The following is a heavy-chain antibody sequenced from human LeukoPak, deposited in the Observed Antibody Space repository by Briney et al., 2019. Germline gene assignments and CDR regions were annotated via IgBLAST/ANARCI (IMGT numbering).Heavy chain of an antibody. D-gene: IGHD5-18*01. CDR1: GFIFSTFA. V-gene: IGHV3-64D*09. CDR3: TTKRGYSYGYAD. Sequence: GGSLRLSCSASGFIFSTFAMHWVRQAPGKGLEYVSAISSNGGSTYYADSVKGRFTISRDNSKNTLYLQMSSLRPEDTAVYYCTTKRGYSYGYADWGQGTLVTVSS. J-gene: IGHJ4*02. CDR2: ISSNGGST.